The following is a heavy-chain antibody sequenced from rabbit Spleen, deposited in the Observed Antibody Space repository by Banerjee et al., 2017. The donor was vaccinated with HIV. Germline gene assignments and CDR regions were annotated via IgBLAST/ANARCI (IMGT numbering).Heavy chain of an antibody. CDR1: GFSFSRSYD. CDR3: ARDTGSSFSSYGMDL. D-gene: IGHD8-1*01. Sequence: QEQLVESGGGLVKPGASLTLTCTASGFSFSRSYDMCWVRQAPGKGLEWIGCIYTGNGKTYYASWAKGRFTCSKTSSTTVTLQMTSLTVADTATYFCARDTGSSFSSYGMDLRGPGTLVTVS. CDR2: IYTGNGKT. V-gene: IGHV1S45*01. J-gene: IGHJ6*01.